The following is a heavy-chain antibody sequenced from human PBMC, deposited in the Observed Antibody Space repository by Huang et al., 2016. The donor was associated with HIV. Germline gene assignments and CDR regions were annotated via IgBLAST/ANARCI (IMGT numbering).Heavy chain of an antibody. CDR2: IYYSGST. D-gene: IGHD7-27*01. CDR1: GGSISSGGSY. J-gene: IGHJ4*02. Sequence: QVQLQESGPGLVKPSQTLSLTCTVSGGSISSGGSYWSWIRQPPGKGLGWIGYIYYSGSTYSNPSLKSRVTISLDTSKNQFSLKLNSVTAADTAVYYCARAPGDGDYFDYWGQGTLVTVSS. CDR3: ARAPGDGDYFDY. V-gene: IGHV4-30-4*08.